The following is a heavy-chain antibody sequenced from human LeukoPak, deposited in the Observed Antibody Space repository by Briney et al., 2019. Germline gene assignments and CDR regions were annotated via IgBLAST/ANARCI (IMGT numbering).Heavy chain of an antibody. V-gene: IGHV3-7*01. D-gene: IGHD3-10*01. CDR2: IKQDGSEK. J-gene: IGHJ4*02. CDR1: GFTFSSYW. CDR3: ARDKGGMVPFDH. Sequence: GGSLRLSCAASGFTFSSYWMSWVRQAPGKGLEWVANIKQDGSEKYYVDSVKGRFTIARDDSKNLLYLQMNSLRPEDTAMYFCARDKGGMVPFDHWGQGTLVTVSS.